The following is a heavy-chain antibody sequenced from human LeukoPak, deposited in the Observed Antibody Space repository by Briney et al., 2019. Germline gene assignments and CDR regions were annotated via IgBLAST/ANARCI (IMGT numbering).Heavy chain of an antibody. V-gene: IGHV1-18*01. J-gene: IGHJ4*02. CDR2: ISAYNGNT. CDR1: GYTFTSYG. CDR3: ARDREGYCSSTSCSSFDY. D-gene: IGHD2-2*01. Sequence: ASVKVSCKASGYTFTSYGISWVRQAPGQGLEWMGWISAYNGNTNYAQKLQGRVTMTTDTSTSTAYMELRSLRSDDTAVYYCARDREGYCSSTSCSSFDYWGQGTLVTVSS.